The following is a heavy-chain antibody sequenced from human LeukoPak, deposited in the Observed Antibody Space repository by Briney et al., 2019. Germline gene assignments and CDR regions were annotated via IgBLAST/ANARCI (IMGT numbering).Heavy chain of an antibody. Sequence: SVKVSCKASGYTFTSYGISWVRQAPGQGLEWMGGIIPIFGTANYAQKFQGRVTITADESTSTAYMELSSLRSEDTAVYYCARVGEAMVGSFDYWGQGTLVTVSS. V-gene: IGHV1-69*13. CDR3: ARVGEAMVGSFDY. J-gene: IGHJ4*02. CDR2: IIPIFGTA. CDR1: GYTFTSYG. D-gene: IGHD2-8*01.